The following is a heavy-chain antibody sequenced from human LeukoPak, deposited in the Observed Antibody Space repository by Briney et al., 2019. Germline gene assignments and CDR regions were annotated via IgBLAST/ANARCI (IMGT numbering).Heavy chain of an antibody. CDR1: GGSIGTYY. J-gene: IGHJ6*03. CDR2: IYVTGST. D-gene: IGHD3-16*02. Sequence: SETLSLTCTVSGGSIGTYYWSWIRQSPGKGLEWIGYIYVTGSTRYNPYHQSRVTILVDTSRNQFFLKMSSVTAADTAVYYCARHIGGGIEDMDVWGKGTKVTVSS. V-gene: IGHV4-59*08. CDR3: ARHIGGGIEDMDV.